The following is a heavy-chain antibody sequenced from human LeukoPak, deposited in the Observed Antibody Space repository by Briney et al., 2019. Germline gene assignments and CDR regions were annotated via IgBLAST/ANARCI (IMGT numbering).Heavy chain of an antibody. Sequence: PGGSLRLSCAASGFTFSSYAMHWVRQAPGKGLEWVAVISYDGSNKYYADSVKGRFTISRDNSENTLYLQMNSLRVEDTAVYYCARRNSNSWYHLDYWGQGTLVTVSS. CDR3: ARRNSNSWYHLDY. CDR2: ISYDGSNK. V-gene: IGHV3-30-3*01. CDR1: GFTFSSYA. D-gene: IGHD6-13*01. J-gene: IGHJ4*02.